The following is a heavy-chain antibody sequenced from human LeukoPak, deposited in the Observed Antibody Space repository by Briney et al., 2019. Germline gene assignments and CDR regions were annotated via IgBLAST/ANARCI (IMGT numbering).Heavy chain of an antibody. V-gene: IGHV4-34*01. D-gene: IGHD3/OR15-3a*01. J-gene: IGHJ4*02. CDR2: INYSGTT. CDR3: ARWGEWTAWNFDY. Sequence: PSETLSLTCAVNGGAFSGYYWSWIRQSPEQGLGWIGEINYSGTTISNPSLESRVSMSMDLTRKRFSLELTSVTAADTAVYYFARWGEWTAWNFDYWAQGSLVSVSS. CDR1: GGAFSGYY.